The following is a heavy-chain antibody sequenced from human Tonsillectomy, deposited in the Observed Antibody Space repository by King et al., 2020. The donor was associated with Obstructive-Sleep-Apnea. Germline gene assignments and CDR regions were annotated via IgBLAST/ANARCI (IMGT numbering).Heavy chain of an antibody. J-gene: IGHJ4*02. CDR1: GYTFTRYD. CDR3: ARGRSSGWEPFDY. CDR2: MNPNSAAT. Sequence: QLVQSGAEVKKPGASVKVSCKASGYTFTRYDINWVRQATGQALEWMGWMNPNSAATGYAQKFQGRVTVTRDTSLPTAYMEPSSLTSEDTAVYYCARGRSSGWEPFDYWGQGTLVTVSS. V-gene: IGHV1-8*01. D-gene: IGHD6-19*01.